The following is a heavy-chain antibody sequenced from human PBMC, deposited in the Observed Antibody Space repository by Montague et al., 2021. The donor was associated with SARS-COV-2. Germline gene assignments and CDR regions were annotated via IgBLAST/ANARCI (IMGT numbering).Heavy chain of an antibody. CDR2: INLSGST. CDR1: GGSFSGYY. CDR3: ARVRYYGSGTSLGMDV. V-gene: IGHV4-34*01. Sequence: SETLSLTCAVYGGSFSGYYWSWIRQPPGKGLEWIGEINLSGSTNYNPFPKSRVTISVNTSKNQFPLKLSSVTVADTAVYYCARVRYYGSGTSLGMDVWGQGTTVTVSS. D-gene: IGHD3-10*01. J-gene: IGHJ6*02.